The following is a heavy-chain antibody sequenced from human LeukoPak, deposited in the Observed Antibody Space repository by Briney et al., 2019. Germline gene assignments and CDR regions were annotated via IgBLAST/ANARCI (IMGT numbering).Heavy chain of an antibody. Sequence: PSETLSLTCTVSGGSISSRSYYWGWIRQPPGKGLEWIGSIYYSGNTYYNPSLKSRVTISVDTSKNQFSLKLSSVTAADTAVYYCARLFSSSWYRGAFDLWGQGTMVTVSS. CDR3: ARLFSSSWYRGAFDL. CDR1: GGSISSRSYY. D-gene: IGHD6-13*01. J-gene: IGHJ3*01. V-gene: IGHV4-39*01. CDR2: IYYSGNT.